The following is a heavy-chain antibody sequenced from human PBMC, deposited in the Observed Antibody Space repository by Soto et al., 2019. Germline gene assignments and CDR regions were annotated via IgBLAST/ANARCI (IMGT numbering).Heavy chain of an antibody. V-gene: IGHV1-46*01. CDR1: GYTFTSYY. Sequence: ASVKVSCKASGYTFTSYYMHWVRQAPGQGFEWMGIINPSGGSTSYAQKFQGRVTMTRDTSTSTVYMELSSLRSEDTAVYYCARDSLYGSGSPGYYYYGMDVWGQGTTVTVSS. D-gene: IGHD3-10*01. J-gene: IGHJ6*02. CDR2: INPSGGST. CDR3: ARDSLYGSGSPGYYYYGMDV.